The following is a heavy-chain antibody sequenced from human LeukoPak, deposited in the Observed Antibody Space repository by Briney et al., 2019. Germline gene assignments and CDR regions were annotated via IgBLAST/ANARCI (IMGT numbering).Heavy chain of an antibody. V-gene: IGHV4-34*01. CDR1: GGSFSGYY. Sequence: RPSETLSLTSAVYGGSFSGYYWSWIRQPPGKGLEWIGEINHSGSTNYNPSLKSRVTISVDTSKNQFSLKLSSVTAADTAVYYCARMPLIALFDYWGQGTLVTVSS. CDR3: ARMPLIALFDY. J-gene: IGHJ4*02. D-gene: IGHD3-22*01. CDR2: INHSGST.